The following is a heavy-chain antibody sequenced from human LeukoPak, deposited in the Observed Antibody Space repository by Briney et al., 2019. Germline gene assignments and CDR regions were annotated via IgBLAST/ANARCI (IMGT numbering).Heavy chain of an antibody. J-gene: IGHJ3*02. Sequence: PGRSLRLSCAASGFTFDDYAMYWVRQAPGKGLEWVSGINWNRGSIEYADSVEGRFTISRDNAKDSLYLQMNSLRPEDTALYFCVKGTISLGHTPHDTFDIWGQGTMVTVSS. CDR3: VKGTISLGHTPHDTFDI. D-gene: IGHD2-21*01. CDR2: INWNRGSI. CDR1: GFTFDDYA. V-gene: IGHV3-9*01.